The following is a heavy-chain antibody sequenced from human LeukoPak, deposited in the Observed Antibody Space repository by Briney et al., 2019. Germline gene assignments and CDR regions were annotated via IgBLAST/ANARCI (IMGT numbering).Heavy chain of an antibody. V-gene: IGHV1-2*02. Sequence: GASVKVSCKASGYTFTGYYMHWVRQAPGQGLEWMGWINPNSGGTNYAQKFQGRVTMTRDTSISTAYMELSRLRSDDTAVYYCARNYDFWSGPTVPEDAFDIWGQGTMVTVSS. CDR2: INPNSGGT. CDR3: ARNYDFWSGPTVPEDAFDI. J-gene: IGHJ3*02. D-gene: IGHD3-3*01. CDR1: GYTFTGYY.